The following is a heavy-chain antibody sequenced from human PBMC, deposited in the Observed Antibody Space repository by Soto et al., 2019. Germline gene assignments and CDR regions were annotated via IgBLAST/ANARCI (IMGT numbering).Heavy chain of an antibody. D-gene: IGHD2-15*01. J-gene: IGHJ4*02. CDR1: GFTFGSYA. CDR2: ISGSGGST. V-gene: IGHV3-23*01. CDR3: ARQQGGSLSSLYFDY. Sequence: EVQMLEYGGGLVQPGGSLGLSCAAAGFTFGSYAMIWVRQAPGKGLEWVSGISGSGGSTFYADSVKGRFTISRDNSNNMVYLQMDNVRADDTAVYYCARQQGGSLSSLYFDYWGQGTLVTVSS.